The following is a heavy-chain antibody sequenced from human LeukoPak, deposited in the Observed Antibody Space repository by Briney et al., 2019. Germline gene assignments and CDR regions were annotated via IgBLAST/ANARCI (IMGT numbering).Heavy chain of an antibody. Sequence: GGSLRLSCAASGFTFSSYAMSWVRQAPGKGLEWVSAISGSGGSTYYADSVKGRFTISRDNSKNTLYLQMNSLRAGDTAVYYCAKLPGYSGYVRHDYWGQGTLVTVSS. D-gene: IGHD5-12*01. CDR1: GFTFSSYA. CDR3: AKLPGYSGYVRHDY. V-gene: IGHV3-23*01. J-gene: IGHJ4*02. CDR2: ISGSGGST.